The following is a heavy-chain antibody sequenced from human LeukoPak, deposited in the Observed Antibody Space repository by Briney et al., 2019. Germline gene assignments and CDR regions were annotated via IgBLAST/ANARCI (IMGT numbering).Heavy chain of an antibody. CDR1: GGSIGSSSYY. Sequence: PSETLSLTCTVSGGSIGSSSYYWGWIRQPPGKGLEWIGSIYYSGSTYYNPSLKSRVTISVDTSKNQFSLKLSSVTAADTAVYYCARSPLMVRGVIITRQNDCWGQGTLVTVSS. J-gene: IGHJ4*02. V-gene: IGHV4-39*01. CDR3: ARSPLMVRGVIITRQNDC. CDR2: IYYSGST. D-gene: IGHD3-10*01.